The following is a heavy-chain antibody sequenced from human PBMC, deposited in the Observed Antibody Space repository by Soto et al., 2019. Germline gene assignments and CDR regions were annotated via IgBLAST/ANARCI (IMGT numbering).Heavy chain of an antibody. D-gene: IGHD6-19*01. CDR3: ARTRVGSGWYSRGKDY. J-gene: IGHJ4*02. CDR1: GYTFTSYD. CDR2: MNPNSGNT. Sequence: QVQLVQSGAEVKKPGASVKVSCKASGYTFTSYDINWVRQATGQGLEWMGWMNPNSGNTGYAQKFQGRVTMTRNTSISTAYMELSSLRSEDTAVYYCARTRVGSGWYSRGKDYWGQGTLVTVSS. V-gene: IGHV1-8*01.